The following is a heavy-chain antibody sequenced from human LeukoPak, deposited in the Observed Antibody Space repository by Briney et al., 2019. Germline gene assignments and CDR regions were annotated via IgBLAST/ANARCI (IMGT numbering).Heavy chain of an antibody. J-gene: IGHJ3*02. CDR2: ISGSGGST. V-gene: IGHV3-23*01. CDR1: GFSVSSTY. CDR3: AKDRRGQGYRMSLGVFDI. Sequence: GGSLRLSCAASGFSVSSTYVSWVRQAPGKGLEWVSAISGSGGSTYYADSMKGRFTISRDNYKNTLYLQMNSLRAEDTAVYYCAKDRRGQGYRMSLGVFDIWGQGTMVTVSS. D-gene: IGHD3-16*02.